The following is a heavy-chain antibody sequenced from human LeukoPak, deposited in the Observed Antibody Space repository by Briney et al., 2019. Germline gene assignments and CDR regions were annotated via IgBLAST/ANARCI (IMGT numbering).Heavy chain of an antibody. CDR2: ISSSSSTI. CDR3: ATRDRVLRYFDWFQV. CDR1: GFTFSSYS. V-gene: IGHV3-48*02. J-gene: IGHJ4*02. Sequence: GESLRLSCAASGFTFSSYSMNWVRQAPGKGLEWVSYISSSSSTIYYADSVKGRFTISRDNAKNSLYLQMNSLRDEDTAVYYCATRDRVLRYFDWFQVWGQGTLVTVSS. D-gene: IGHD3-9*01.